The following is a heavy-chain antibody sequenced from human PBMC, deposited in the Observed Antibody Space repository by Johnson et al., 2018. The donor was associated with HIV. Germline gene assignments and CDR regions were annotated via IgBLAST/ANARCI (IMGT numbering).Heavy chain of an antibody. Sequence: VQLVESGGGLVQPGESLRLSCAAAGFTVTSNYMSWVRQAPGKGLEWVSVIYSGGSTYYADDVKGRCTIARANSKNTLSHQMNSLRAEDTAVYYCAREQIYNFWSGYSAFDIWGQGTMVTVSS. D-gene: IGHD3-3*01. CDR2: IYSGGST. J-gene: IGHJ3*02. V-gene: IGHV3-66*01. CDR1: GFTVTSNY. CDR3: AREQIYNFWSGYSAFDI.